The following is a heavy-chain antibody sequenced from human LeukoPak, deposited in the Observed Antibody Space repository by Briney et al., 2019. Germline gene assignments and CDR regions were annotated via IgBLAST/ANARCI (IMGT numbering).Heavy chain of an antibody. V-gene: IGHV3-23*01. CDR1: GFTFYSYA. CDR3: AKDQEGSGRYPHFHH. Sequence: PGGSLRLSCVASGFTFYSYALSWVRQAPGKGLEWVSGISGSGGNAFYADFVRGQGRFTISRDNSKNTLYLQMNNLRVEDTAVYYCAKDQEGSGRYPHFHHWGQGTLVTVSS. D-gene: IGHD3-10*01. J-gene: IGHJ4*02. CDR2: ISGSGGNA.